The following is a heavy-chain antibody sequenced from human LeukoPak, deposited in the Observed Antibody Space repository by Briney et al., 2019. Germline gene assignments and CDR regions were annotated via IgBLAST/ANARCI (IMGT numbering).Heavy chain of an antibody. CDR2: MNPNSGNT. J-gene: IGHJ6*03. Sequence: ASAKVSCKASGHTFTSYDINWVRQATGQGLEWMGWMNPNSGNTAYAQKFQGRVTMTRNTSISTAYMELSSLRSEDTAVYYCAKATDADDSYYYMDVWGKGTTVTVSS. V-gene: IGHV1-8*02. CDR1: GHTFTSYD. CDR3: AKATDADDSYYYMDV.